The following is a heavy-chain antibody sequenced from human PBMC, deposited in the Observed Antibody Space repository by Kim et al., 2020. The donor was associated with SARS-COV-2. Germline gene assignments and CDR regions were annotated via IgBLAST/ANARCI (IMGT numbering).Heavy chain of an antibody. CDR2: IIPIFGTA. CDR3: ARAVTIFGVVIEYFDY. D-gene: IGHD3-3*01. J-gene: IGHJ4*02. CDR1: GGTFSSYA. V-gene: IGHV1-69*13. Sequence: SVKVSCKASGGTFSSYAISWVRQAPGQGLEWMGGIIPIFGTANYAQKFQGRVTITADESTSTAYMELSSLRSEDTAVYYCARAVTIFGVVIEYFDYWGQGTLVTVSS.